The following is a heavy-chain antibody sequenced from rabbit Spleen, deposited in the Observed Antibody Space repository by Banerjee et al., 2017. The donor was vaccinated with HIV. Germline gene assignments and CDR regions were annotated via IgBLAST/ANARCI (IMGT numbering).Heavy chain of an antibody. CDR1: GVSFSSSSY. J-gene: IGHJ3*01. V-gene: IGHV1S40*01. D-gene: IGHD2-1*01. CDR3: GRGGDWGSRFDL. CDR2: INAITGDGST. Sequence: QSLEESGGDLVKPGASLTLTCTASGVSFSSSSYMCWVRQAPGKGLQWIACINAITGDGSTGYASWVNGRFTISKTSSTTMTLQMTSLTGADTATYFCGRGGDWGSRFDLWGQGTLVTVS.